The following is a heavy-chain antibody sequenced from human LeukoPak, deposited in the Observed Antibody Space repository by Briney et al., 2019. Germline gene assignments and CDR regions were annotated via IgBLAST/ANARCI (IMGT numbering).Heavy chain of an antibody. D-gene: IGHD5-18*01. CDR2: IYYSGST. V-gene: IGHV4-59*01. CDR3: ARGGGYSYDFDY. CDR1: GGSISSYY. J-gene: IGHJ4*02. Sequence: SETLSLTCTVSGGSISSYYWSWIRQPSGKGLEWIGYIYYSGSTNYNPSLKSRVTISVDTSKNQFSLKLSSVTAADTAVYYCARGGGYSYDFDYWGQGTLVTVSS.